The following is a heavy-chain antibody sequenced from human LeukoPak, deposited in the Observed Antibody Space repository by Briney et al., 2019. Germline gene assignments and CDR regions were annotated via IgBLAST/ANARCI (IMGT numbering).Heavy chain of an antibody. V-gene: IGHV3-66*02. CDR2: IYSGGGT. CDR3: ARASYTNDFWSGYYDFDY. Sequence: GGSLRLSCAASGFTVSSNYMSWVRQAPGKGLEWVSVIYSGGGTYYADSVKGRFTISRDNSRNTLYLQMNSLRAEDTAVYYCARASYTNDFWSGYYDFDYWGQGALVTVSS. D-gene: IGHD3-3*01. CDR1: GFTVSSNY. J-gene: IGHJ4*02.